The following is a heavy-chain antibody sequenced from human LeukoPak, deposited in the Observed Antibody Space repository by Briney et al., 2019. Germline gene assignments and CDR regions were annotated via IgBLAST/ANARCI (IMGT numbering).Heavy chain of an antibody. V-gene: IGHV4-39*01. Sequence: PSETLTLICTVSGGSISSGTYYWAWIRQPPGKGLEWIGSIFYSGSTYYNPSLKSRVTISADTSKNQFSLKLSSVTAADTAVYYCARLDDGDSSAYSLYLFDLWGQGTLVTVSS. CDR2: IFYSGST. D-gene: IGHD3-22*01. J-gene: IGHJ4*02. CDR1: GGSISSGTYY. CDR3: ARLDDGDSSAYSLYLFDL.